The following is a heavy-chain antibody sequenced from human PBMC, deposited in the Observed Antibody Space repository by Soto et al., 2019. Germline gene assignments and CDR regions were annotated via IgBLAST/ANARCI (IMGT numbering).Heavy chain of an antibody. Sequence: PGVCLRLSCSASGFTFSTYAMHWVRQAPGKGLEWMAVISNDGLHTYYTDSVKDRFTISRDNSKNTLYLQVNSLRAEDTSVYYCARRVVAAAGTPHGADWGQGILVTVS. V-gene: IGHV3-30-3*01. CDR1: GFTFSTYA. D-gene: IGHD6-13*01. CDR2: ISNDGLHT. CDR3: ARRVVAAAGTPHGAD. J-gene: IGHJ4*02.